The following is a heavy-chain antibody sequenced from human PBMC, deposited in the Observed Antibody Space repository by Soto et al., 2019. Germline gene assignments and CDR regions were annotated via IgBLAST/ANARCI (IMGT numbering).Heavy chain of an antibody. D-gene: IGHD6-25*01. J-gene: IGHJ4*02. CDR1: GFTFSCYS. V-gene: IGHV3-21*01. Sequence: GGSLRLSCAASGFTFSCYSMNWVRQAPGKGLEWVSSISSSSSYIYYADSVKGRFTISRDNAKNSLYLQMNSLRAEDTAVYYCARDPAARRADFDYWGQGTLVTVSS. CDR3: ARDPAARRADFDY. CDR2: ISSSSSYI.